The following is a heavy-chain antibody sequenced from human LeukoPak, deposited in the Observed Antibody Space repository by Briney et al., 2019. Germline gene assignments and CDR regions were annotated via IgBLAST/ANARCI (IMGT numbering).Heavy chain of an antibody. CDR2: ISSSSSYI. D-gene: IGHD6-13*01. CDR3: ARDRRPIAAAGNWFDP. V-gene: IGHV3-21*01. J-gene: IGHJ5*02. Sequence: PGGSLRLSCAASGFTFSSYSMSWVRQAPGKGLEWVSSISSSSSYIYYADSVKGRFTISRDNAKNSLYLQMNSLRAEDTAVYYCARDRRPIAAAGNWFDPWGQGTLVTVSS. CDR1: GFTFSSYS.